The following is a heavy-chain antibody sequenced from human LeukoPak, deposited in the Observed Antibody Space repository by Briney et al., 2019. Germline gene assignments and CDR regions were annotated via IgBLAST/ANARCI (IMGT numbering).Heavy chain of an antibody. V-gene: IGHV4-31*03. D-gene: IGHD6-19*01. CDR3: ARGRGGWPLYYYYGMDV. CDR2: IYYSGST. J-gene: IGHJ6*02. Sequence: SETLSLTCTVSGGSISSGGYYWSWIRQHPGKGLEWLGYIYYSGSTYYNPSLKSRVIISVDTSKNQFSLKLSSVTAADTAVYYCARGRGGWPLYYYYGMDVWGQGTTVTVSS. CDR1: GGSISSGGYY.